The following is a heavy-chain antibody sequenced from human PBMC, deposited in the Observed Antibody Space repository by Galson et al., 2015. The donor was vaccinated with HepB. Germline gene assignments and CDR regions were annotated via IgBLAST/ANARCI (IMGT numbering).Heavy chain of an antibody. Sequence: SVTVSCKASGYTFTGYYMHWVRQAPGQGLEWMGWINPTSGDTKYAQKFQGRVTMTRDTSISTAYMELSRLTSDDTAVYYCAREGVGPTTNYYGMDVWGQGTTVSVSS. CDR2: INPTSGDT. D-gene: IGHD1-26*01. CDR1: GYTFTGYY. CDR3: AREGVGPTTNYYGMDV. J-gene: IGHJ6*02. V-gene: IGHV1-2*02.